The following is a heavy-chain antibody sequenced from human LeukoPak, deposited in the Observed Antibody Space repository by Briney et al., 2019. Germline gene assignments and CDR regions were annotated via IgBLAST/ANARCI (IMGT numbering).Heavy chain of an antibody. D-gene: IGHD2-15*01. V-gene: IGHV4-4*07. CDR2: TYSSGST. J-gene: IGHJ5*02. CDR3: ARAGAVVDNWFDP. CDR1: GGSISSYY. Sequence: PSETLSLTCTVSGGSISSYYWSWIRQPAGKGLEWIGRTYSSGSTDYNPSLKSRVTMSVDTSKNKFSLKLSSVTAADTAVYYCARAGAVVDNWFDPWGQGTLVTVSS.